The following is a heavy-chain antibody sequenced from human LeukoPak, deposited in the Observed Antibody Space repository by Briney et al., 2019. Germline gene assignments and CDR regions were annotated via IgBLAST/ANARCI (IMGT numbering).Heavy chain of an antibody. CDR2: IHYSGST. J-gene: IGHJ6*03. CDR3: ARIRVSSGFIYYYYMDV. D-gene: IGHD6-19*01. CDR1: GYSISRGFY. Sequence: PSETLSLTCTVSGYSISRGFYWGWIRQPPGKGLEWIGNIHYSGSTYYKPSLKSRVTISVDTSKNQFSLKLSSVTAADTAIYYCARIRVSSGFIYYYYMDVWGKGTTVTISS. V-gene: IGHV4-38-2*02.